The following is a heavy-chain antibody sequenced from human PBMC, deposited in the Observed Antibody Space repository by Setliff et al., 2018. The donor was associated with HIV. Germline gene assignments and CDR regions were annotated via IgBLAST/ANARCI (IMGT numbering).Heavy chain of an antibody. CDR3: AGPRGDEAFDI. CDR2: IIPMYGVT. CDR1: GGTFSSYV. Sequence: SVKVSCKASGGTFSSYVISWVRQAPGQGPEWMGGIIPMYGVTNYAQKFQGRVTITTDESTSTMYMELSSLRFDDTAVYYCAGPRGDEAFDIWGQGKMVTVSS. D-gene: IGHD3-10*01. J-gene: IGHJ3*02. V-gene: IGHV1-69*05.